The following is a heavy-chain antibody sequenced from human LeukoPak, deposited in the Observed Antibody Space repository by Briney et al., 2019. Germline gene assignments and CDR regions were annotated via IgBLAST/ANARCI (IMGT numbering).Heavy chain of an antibody. D-gene: IGHD4-17*01. CDR2: ISYIGST. CDR1: ADSFSSHY. J-gene: IGHJ3*02. V-gene: IGHV4-59*11. CDR3: ARDLVTVTKGFDI. Sequence: SETLSLTCAVSADSFSSHYWTWIRQPPGKGLEWIGYISYIGSTNYNPSLKSRVTISIDTSKNQFSLKLTSVTAADTAVYYCARDLVTVTKGFDIWGQGTMVSVSS.